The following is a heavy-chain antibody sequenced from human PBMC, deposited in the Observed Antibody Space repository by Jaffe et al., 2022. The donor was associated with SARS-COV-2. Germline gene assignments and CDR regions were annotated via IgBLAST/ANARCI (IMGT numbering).Heavy chain of an antibody. V-gene: IGHV4-39*01. Sequence: QLQLQESGPGLVKPSETLSLTCTVSGGSISSSSYYWGWIRQPPGKGLEWIGSIYYSGSTYYNPSLKSRVTISVDTSKNQFSLKLSSVTAADTAVYYCARHLGDGYNSRWFDPWGQGTLVTVSS. CDR1: GGSISSSSYY. CDR3: ARHLGDGYNSRWFDP. CDR2: IYYSGST. J-gene: IGHJ5*02. D-gene: IGHD5-12*01.